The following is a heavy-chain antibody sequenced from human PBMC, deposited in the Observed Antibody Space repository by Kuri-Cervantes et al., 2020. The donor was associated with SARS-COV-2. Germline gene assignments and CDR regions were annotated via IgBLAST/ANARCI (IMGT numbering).Heavy chain of an antibody. Sequence: ASVKVSCKASGGTFSSYAISWVRQATGQGLEWMGWMNPNSGNTGYAQKFQGRVTMTRNTSISTAYMELNSLRAEDTAVYYCASSRSITIFGVVINYYYGMDVWGQGTTVTVSS. CDR2: MNPNSGNT. CDR3: ASSRSITIFGVVINYYYGMDV. D-gene: IGHD3-3*01. CDR1: GGTFSSYA. J-gene: IGHJ6*02. V-gene: IGHV1-8*02.